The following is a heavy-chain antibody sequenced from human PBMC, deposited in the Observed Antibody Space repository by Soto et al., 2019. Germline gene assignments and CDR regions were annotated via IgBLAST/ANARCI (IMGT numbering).Heavy chain of an antibody. CDR3: ASKYCISTSCYYYGMDV. D-gene: IGHD2-2*01. J-gene: IGHJ6*02. V-gene: IGHV1-69*12. CDR1: GGTFSSYA. CDR2: IIPIFGTA. Sequence: QVQLVQSGAEVKKPGSSVNVSCKASGGTFSSYAISWVRQAPGQGLEWMGGIIPIFGTANYAQKFQDRVTITADESTSTAYMELSSLRSEDTAVYYCASKYCISTSCYYYGMDVWGQGTTVTVSS.